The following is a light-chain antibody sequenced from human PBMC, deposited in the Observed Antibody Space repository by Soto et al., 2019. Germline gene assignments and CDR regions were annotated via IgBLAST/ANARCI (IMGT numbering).Light chain of an antibody. Sequence: DIQMTQSPSTVSAYVGDSVTITCRASQSITTWLAWYQQRPGKAPKLLIYAASSLQSGVPSRFSGSGSGTEFTLTINSLQPDDFATYYCQQYNSYWTFGQGTKVDIK. CDR3: QQYNSYWT. V-gene: IGKV1-5*01. CDR2: AAS. J-gene: IGKJ1*01. CDR1: QSITTW.